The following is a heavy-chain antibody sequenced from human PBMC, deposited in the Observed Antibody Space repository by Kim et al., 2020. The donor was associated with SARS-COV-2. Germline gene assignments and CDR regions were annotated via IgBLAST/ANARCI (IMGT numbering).Heavy chain of an antibody. J-gene: IGHJ4*02. Sequence: SGRNNYNPSLQSRGTIAVDTSKNQISLKLSSVTAADTAVYYCARSSADYWGQGALVTVSS. CDR3: ARSSADY. V-gene: IGHV4-59*12. CDR2: SGRN.